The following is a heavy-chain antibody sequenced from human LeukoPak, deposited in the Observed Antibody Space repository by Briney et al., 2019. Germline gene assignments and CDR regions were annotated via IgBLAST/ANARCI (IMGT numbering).Heavy chain of an antibody. CDR3: VRGNYDNRRYSNAFDI. Sequence: PSGTLSLTCTVSGASISSSYWSWIRQPPGKRLEWIGYIYYNGNTNSNPSLKSRVTISADTSKNRFSLKLSSVTAADTAIYYCVRGNYDNRRYSNAFDIWGQGTMVTVSS. CDR2: IYYNGNT. D-gene: IGHD3-22*01. V-gene: IGHV4-59*01. CDR1: GASISSSY. J-gene: IGHJ3*02.